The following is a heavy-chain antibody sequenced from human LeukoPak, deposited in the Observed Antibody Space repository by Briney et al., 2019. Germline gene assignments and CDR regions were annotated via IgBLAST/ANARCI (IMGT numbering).Heavy chain of an antibody. CDR3: ARDPGLLWFGELLPRTDYGMDV. J-gene: IGHJ6*04. CDR2: ISAYNGNT. CDR1: GYTFTSYG. Sequence: ASAKVSCKASGYTFTSYGISWVRQAPGQGLEWMGWISAYNGNTNYAQKLQGRVTMTTDTSTSTAYMELRSLRSDDTAVYYCARDPGLLWFGELLPRTDYGMDVWGKGTTVTVSS. V-gene: IGHV1-18*04. D-gene: IGHD3-10*01.